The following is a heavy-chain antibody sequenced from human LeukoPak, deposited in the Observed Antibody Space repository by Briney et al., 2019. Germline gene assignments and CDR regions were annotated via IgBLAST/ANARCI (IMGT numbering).Heavy chain of an antibody. J-gene: IGHJ4*02. V-gene: IGHV4-39*01. CDR2: IYYSGST. Sequence: SETLSLTCTVSGGSISSSSYYWGWIRQPPGKGLEWIGSIYYSGSTYYNPSLKSRVTISVDTSKNQFSLKLSSVTAADTAVYYCARYRRGVAVHFDYWGQGTLVTVSS. CDR1: GGSISSSSYY. D-gene: IGHD3-10*01. CDR3: ARYRRGVAVHFDY.